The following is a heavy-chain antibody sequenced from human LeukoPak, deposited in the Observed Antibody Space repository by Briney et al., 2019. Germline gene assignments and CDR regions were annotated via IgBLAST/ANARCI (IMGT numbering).Heavy chain of an antibody. Sequence: SETLSLTCTVSGGSISNNYWSWIRQPPGKGLEWIGYIYYSGSTNYNPSLKSRVLISVDTSRNQFSLKLTSVTAADTAVYYCARGGSAYSIDYWGQGTLVTVSS. J-gene: IGHJ4*02. D-gene: IGHD3-22*01. CDR3: ARGGSAYSIDY. V-gene: IGHV4-59*08. CDR2: IYYSGST. CDR1: GGSISNNY.